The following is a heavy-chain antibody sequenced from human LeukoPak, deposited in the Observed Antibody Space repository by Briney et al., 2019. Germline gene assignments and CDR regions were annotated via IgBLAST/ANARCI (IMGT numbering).Heavy chain of an antibody. CDR3: ARSGIGRAFDI. CDR1: AFSINNFW. CDR2: INKDATIT. D-gene: IGHD3-10*01. Sequence: GGPLRLSCAASAFSINNFWMHWVRQGPGKGLEWVSRINKDATITTYADSVKGRFTVSRDNVKNMVYLDMNGLRGDDTAVYYCARSGIGRAFDIWGQGATVTVSS. J-gene: IGHJ3*02. V-gene: IGHV3-74*03.